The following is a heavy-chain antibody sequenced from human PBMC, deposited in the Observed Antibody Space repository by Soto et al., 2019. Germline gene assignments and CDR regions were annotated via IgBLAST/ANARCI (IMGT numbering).Heavy chain of an antibody. CDR2: INAGNGNT. Sequence: ASVKVSCKASGYTFTSYAMHWVRQAPGQRLEWMGWINAGNGNTKYSQKFQGRVTITRDTSASTAYMELSSLRSEDTAVYYCARDPVVVTTWYYFDYWGQGTLVTVPQ. D-gene: IGHD3-22*01. CDR3: ARDPVVVTTWYYFDY. V-gene: IGHV1-3*01. J-gene: IGHJ4*02. CDR1: GYTFTSYA.